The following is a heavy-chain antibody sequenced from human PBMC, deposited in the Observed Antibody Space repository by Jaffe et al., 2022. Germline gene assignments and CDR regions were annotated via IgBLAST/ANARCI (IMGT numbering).Heavy chain of an antibody. Sequence: EVQLLESGGGLVQPGGSLRLSCAASGFTFSSYAMSWVRQAPGKGLEWVSAISGSGGSTYYADSVKGRFTISRDNSKNTLYLQMNSLRAEDTAVYYCAKDRGSSGWYRGEYFQHWGQGTLVTVSS. CDR1: GFTFSSYA. V-gene: IGHV3-23*01. CDR3: AKDRGSSGWYRGEYFQH. J-gene: IGHJ1*01. CDR2: ISGSGGST. D-gene: IGHD6-19*01.